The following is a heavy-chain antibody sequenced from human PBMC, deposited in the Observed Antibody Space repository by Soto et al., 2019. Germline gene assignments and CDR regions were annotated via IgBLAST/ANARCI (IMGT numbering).Heavy chain of an antibody. CDR3: AKDRETTTMVRGVTNFDY. CDR2: ISGSGGST. CDR1: GFTFSSYA. Sequence: GGSLRLSCAASGFTFSSYAMSWVRQAPGKGLEWVSAISGSGGSTYYADSVKGRFTISRDNSKNTLYLQMNSLRAEDTAVYYCAKDRETTTMVRGVTNFDYWGQGTLVTVSS. J-gene: IGHJ4*02. D-gene: IGHD3-10*01. V-gene: IGHV3-23*01.